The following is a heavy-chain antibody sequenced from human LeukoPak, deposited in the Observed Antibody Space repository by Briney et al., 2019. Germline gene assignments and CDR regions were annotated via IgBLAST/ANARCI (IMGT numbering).Heavy chain of an antibody. J-gene: IGHJ4*02. CDR2: IRYDGSNK. D-gene: IGHD5-12*01. Sequence: GGSLRLSCAASGFTFSSYGMHWVRQAPGKGLEWVAFIRYDGSNKYYADSVKGRFTISRDNSKNTLYLQMNSLRAEDTAVYYCAKDQGIVATFIDYWGQGTPVTVSS. V-gene: IGHV3-30*02. CDR1: GFTFSSYG. CDR3: AKDQGIVATFIDY.